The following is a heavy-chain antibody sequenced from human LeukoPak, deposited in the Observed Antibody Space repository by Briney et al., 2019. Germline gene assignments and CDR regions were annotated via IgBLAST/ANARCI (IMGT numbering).Heavy chain of an antibody. CDR2: ISHDGAII. CDR3: AQADCSSTSC. D-gene: IGHD2-2*01. V-gene: IGHV3-48*04. J-gene: IGHJ4*02. Sequence: PGGSLRLSCAASGFTFSRDSMNWVRQAPGKGLEWISYISHDGAIIYYADSVRGRFTISRDNAKNSLYLQMNSLRAEDTAVYYCAQADCSSTSCWGQGALVTVSS. CDR1: GFTFSRDS.